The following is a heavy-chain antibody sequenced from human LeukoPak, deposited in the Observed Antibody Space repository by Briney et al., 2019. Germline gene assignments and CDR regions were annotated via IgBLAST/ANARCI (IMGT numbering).Heavy chain of an antibody. CDR3: ARGLYRSSTSGYHTVDY. CDR2: ISAYNGNT. Sequence: GASVKVSCKASGYTFTSYGISWVRQAPGQGLEWMGWISAYNGNTNYAQKLQGRVTMTTDTSTSTAYMELSSLRSEDTAVYYCARGLYRSSTSGYHTVDYWGQGTLVTVSS. J-gene: IGHJ4*02. D-gene: IGHD2-2*01. V-gene: IGHV1-18*01. CDR1: GYTFTSYG.